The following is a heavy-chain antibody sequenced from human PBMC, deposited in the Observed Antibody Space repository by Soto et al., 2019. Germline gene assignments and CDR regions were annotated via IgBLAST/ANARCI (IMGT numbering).Heavy chain of an antibody. CDR3: ATTPNYDFWSGYWRPGYCYGMDV. V-gene: IGHV1-18*01. J-gene: IGHJ6*02. Sequence: QVQLVQSGAEVKKPGASVKVSCKASGYTFTSYGISWVRQAPGQGLEWMGWISAYNGNTNYAQKLQGRVTMTTDTSTSTAYMELRSLRSDDTAVYYCATTPNYDFWSGYWRPGYCYGMDVWGQGTTVTVSS. CDR2: ISAYNGNT. D-gene: IGHD3-3*01. CDR1: GYTFTSYG.